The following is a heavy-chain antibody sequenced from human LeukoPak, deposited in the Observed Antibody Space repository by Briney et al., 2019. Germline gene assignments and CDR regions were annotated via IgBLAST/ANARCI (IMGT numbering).Heavy chain of an antibody. V-gene: IGHV1-8*01. CDR1: GYTFTSYD. CDR3: ARGIFSSGWYTGGEGDY. J-gene: IGHJ4*02. Sequence: GASVKVSCKASGYTFTSYDINWVRQATGQGLEWMGWMNPNSGNTGYAQKFQGRVTMTRNTSISTAYMELSSLRSEDTAVYYCARGIFSSGWYTGGEGDYWGQGTLVTVSS. CDR2: MNPNSGNT. D-gene: IGHD6-19*01.